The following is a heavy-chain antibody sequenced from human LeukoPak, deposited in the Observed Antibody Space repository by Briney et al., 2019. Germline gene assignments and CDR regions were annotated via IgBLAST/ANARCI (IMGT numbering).Heavy chain of an antibody. J-gene: IGHJ4*02. V-gene: IGHV1-69*01. D-gene: IGHD5-24*01. Sequence: AASVKVSCKASGGTFNYYTINWVGQAPGQGLEWMGGITPIFGTTNYAQKFQGRVTITSDESTRTAYMDLISLTSEDTAMYYCASTESRDGYNGGAFDYWGQGTLVTVSS. CDR3: ASTESRDGYNGGAFDY. CDR2: ITPIFGTT. CDR1: GGTFNYYT.